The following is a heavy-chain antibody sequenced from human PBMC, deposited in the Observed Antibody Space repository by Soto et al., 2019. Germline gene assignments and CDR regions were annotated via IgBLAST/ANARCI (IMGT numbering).Heavy chain of an antibody. CDR3: ARGGKRLELFPFDY. CDR2: IYYSGST. J-gene: IGHJ4*02. Sequence: QVQLQESGPGLVKPSETLSLTCTVSGGSISSYYWSWIRQPPGKGLEWIGYIYYSGSTNYNPSLKSRVTISVDTSKNQFSLKLSSVTAADTAVYYCARGGKRLELFPFDYWGQGTLVTVSS. V-gene: IGHV4-59*01. CDR1: GGSISSYY. D-gene: IGHD1-7*01.